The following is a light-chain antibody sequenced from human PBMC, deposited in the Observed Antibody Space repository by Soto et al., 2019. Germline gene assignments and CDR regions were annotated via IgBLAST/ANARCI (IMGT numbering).Light chain of an antibody. V-gene: IGKV1-5*01. CDR2: DAS. J-gene: IGKJ4*01. CDR3: QQYNSYSRS. Sequence: DIQMTQSPSTLSASVGDRVTITCRASQSINIWLAWYQQKPGQAPKLLIYDASSLQSGVPSRFSGSTSGTEFTLTISSLQPDDFATYCCQQYNSYSRSFGGGTNVDIK. CDR1: QSINIW.